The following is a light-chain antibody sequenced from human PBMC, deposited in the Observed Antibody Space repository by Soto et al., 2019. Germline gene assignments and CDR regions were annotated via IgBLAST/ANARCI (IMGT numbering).Light chain of an antibody. CDR2: RAS. CDR1: QSVTKY. V-gene: IGKV3-15*01. Sequence: EIVLTQSPATLSLSPGERATLSCRASQSVTKYLAWYQQKPGQAPRLLIYRASTRATGIPDRFSGSGSGTEFTLTITSLQSEDFAVYYCQQYNKWPPITFGQGTRLEIK. CDR3: QQYNKWPPIT. J-gene: IGKJ5*01.